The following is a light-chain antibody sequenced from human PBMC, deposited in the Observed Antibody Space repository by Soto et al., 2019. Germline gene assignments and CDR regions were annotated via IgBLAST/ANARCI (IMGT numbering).Light chain of an antibody. CDR2: YDS. CDR3: QVWDSSSDPYAV. V-gene: IGLV3-21*04. Sequence: SYELTHPPSVSVAPGKTARITCGGYNIGSKSVHWYQQKPGQAPVLVIYYDSDRPSGIPERFSGSNSGNTATLTISRVEAGDEADYYCQVWDSSSDPYAVFGGGTQLTVL. CDR1: NIGSKS. J-gene: IGLJ7*01.